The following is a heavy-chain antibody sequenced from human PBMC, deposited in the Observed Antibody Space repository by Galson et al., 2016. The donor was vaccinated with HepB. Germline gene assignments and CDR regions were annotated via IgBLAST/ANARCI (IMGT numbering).Heavy chain of an antibody. CDR1: GFTISSYG. V-gene: IGHV3-33*08. CDR2: IWHDGSNK. D-gene: IGHD2-2*01. Sequence: SLRLSCAASGFTISSYGIHWVRQVPGKALEWVALIWHDGSNKFYADSVKGRFTTSRDNSKNTLYLQMNSLTVEDTAVYYCARDRFCSNTRCYGWLDPWGQGTVVTVSS. J-gene: IGHJ5*02. CDR3: ARDRFCSNTRCYGWLDP.